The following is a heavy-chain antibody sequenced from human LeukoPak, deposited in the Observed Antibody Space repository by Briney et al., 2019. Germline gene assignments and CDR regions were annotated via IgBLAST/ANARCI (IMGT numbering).Heavy chain of an antibody. V-gene: IGHV4-59*08. Sequence: SETLSLTCTVSGGSISSYYWSWIRQPPGKGLEWIRYIYYSGSTNYNPSLKSRVTISVDTSKNQFSLKLSSVTAADTAVYYCARMVYARDNWFDPWGQGTLVTVSS. CDR2: IYYSGST. J-gene: IGHJ5*02. CDR3: ARMVYARDNWFDP. CDR1: GGSISSYY. D-gene: IGHD2-8*01.